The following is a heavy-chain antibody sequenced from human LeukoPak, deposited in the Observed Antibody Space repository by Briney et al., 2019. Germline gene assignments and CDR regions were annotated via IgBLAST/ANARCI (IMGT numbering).Heavy chain of an antibody. D-gene: IGHD3-16*01. CDR1: GFTFSNAW. CDR3: STDIRWKGGLVS. CDR2: IRSKTDGETT. V-gene: IGHV3-15*01. J-gene: IGHJ5*02. Sequence: GGSLRLSCAASGFTFSNAWMSWVRQAPGKGLEWIGRIRSKTDGETTDYAAPVEGRFTISRDDSKHTLYLQMNSLKTEDTAVYYCSTDIRWKGGLVSWGQGTLVTVSS.